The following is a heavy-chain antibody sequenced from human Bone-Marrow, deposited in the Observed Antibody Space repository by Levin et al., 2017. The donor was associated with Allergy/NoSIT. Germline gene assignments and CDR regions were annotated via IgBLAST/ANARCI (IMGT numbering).Heavy chain of an antibody. CDR3: AKDCGSSWPYGMDV. CDR2: ISWKSGSI. Sequence: SLKISCAASGFRFDDYAMHWVRHAPGKGLEWVSGISWKSGSIGYADSVQGRFTISRDNAKNSLYLQMNSLRGEDTALYYCAKDCGSSWPYGMDVWGQGTTVTVSS. J-gene: IGHJ6*02. D-gene: IGHD6-13*01. CDR1: GFRFDDYA. V-gene: IGHV3-9*01.